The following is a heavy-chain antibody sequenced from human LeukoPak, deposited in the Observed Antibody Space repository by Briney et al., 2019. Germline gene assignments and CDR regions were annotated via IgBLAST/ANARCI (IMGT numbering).Heavy chain of an antibody. CDR2: INHSGST. J-gene: IGHJ4*02. Sequence: KASETLSLTCVVYGGSFSGYYWTWIRQPPGKGLEWIGEINHSGSTNQNPSLKSRVTISVDMSKNQFSLKVSSVTAADTAVYYCARGPTTDYDVLTGYYYFDYWGQGTLVTVSS. V-gene: IGHV4-34*01. CDR1: GGSFSGYY. D-gene: IGHD3-9*01. CDR3: ARGPTTDYDVLTGYYYFDY.